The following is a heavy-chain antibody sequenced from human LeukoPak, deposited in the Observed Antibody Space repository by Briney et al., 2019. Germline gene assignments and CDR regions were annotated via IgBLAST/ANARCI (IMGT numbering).Heavy chain of an antibody. CDR2: ISYDGSNK. CDR3: ARDSGVVPAAIDNY. Sequence: PGESLRLSCAASGFTFSSYAMHWVRQAPGKGLEWVAVISYDGSNKYYADSVKGRFTISRDNSKNTLYLQMNSLRAEDTAVYYCARDSGVVPAAIDNYWGQGTLVTVSS. V-gene: IGHV3-30-3*01. D-gene: IGHD2-2*01. CDR1: GFTFSSYA. J-gene: IGHJ4*02.